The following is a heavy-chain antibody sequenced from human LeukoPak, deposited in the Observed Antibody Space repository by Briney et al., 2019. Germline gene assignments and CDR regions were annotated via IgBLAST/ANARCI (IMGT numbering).Heavy chain of an antibody. D-gene: IGHD1-1*01. V-gene: IGHV3-48*03. Sequence: GGSLRLSCAASGLTFSSYEMNWVRQAPGKGLEWVSYISSSGSTIYYADSVKGRFTMSRDNAKNSLYLQMNSLRAEDTALYYCARGPARGNAFDYWGQGALVTVSS. CDR1: GLTFSSYE. J-gene: IGHJ4*02. CDR2: ISSSGSTI. CDR3: ARGPARGNAFDY.